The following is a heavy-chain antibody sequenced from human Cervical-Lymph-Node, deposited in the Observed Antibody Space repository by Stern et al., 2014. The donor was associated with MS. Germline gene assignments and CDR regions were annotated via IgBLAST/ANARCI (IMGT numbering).Heavy chain of an antibody. CDR1: GGSISSGGYL. D-gene: IGHD2-2*01. J-gene: IGHJ5*01. CDR2: IFYSGRT. Sequence: QLQLQESGPGLVKPSQTLSLTCTVSGGSISSGGYLWSWIRQHPGKGLEWIGYIFYSGRTHYNPSLKRRVTISVNTSKTPFFLNMSSVTAADTAVYYCARKGAIVPAAIENWFDSWGQGTLVTVSS. V-gene: IGHV4-31*03. CDR3: ARKGAIVPAAIENWFDS.